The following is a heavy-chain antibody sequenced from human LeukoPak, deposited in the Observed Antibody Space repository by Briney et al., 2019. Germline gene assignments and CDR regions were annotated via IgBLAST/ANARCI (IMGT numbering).Heavy chain of an antibody. CDR1: GYSISSGYY. CDR2: IYRSGST. Sequence: SETLSLSCTVSGYSISSGYYWGWIRQPPGKGLEWIGSIYRSGSTYYNPSLKSRVAISVDRSKNQFSLKLSSVTAADTAVYYCARDDYYGARTWFGPWGQGTLVTVSS. J-gene: IGHJ5*02. V-gene: IGHV4-38-2*02. CDR3: ARDDYYGARTWFGP. D-gene: IGHD3-10*01.